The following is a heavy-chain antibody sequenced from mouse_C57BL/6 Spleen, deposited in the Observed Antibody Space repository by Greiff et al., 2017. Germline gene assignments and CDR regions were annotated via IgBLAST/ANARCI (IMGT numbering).Heavy chain of an antibody. V-gene: IGHV1-82*01. J-gene: IGHJ4*01. CDR3: ARSEDFYAMDY. CDR1: GYAFSSSW. CDR2: IYPGDGDT. Sequence: VQLQQSGPELVKPGASVKISCKASGYAFSSSWMNWVKQRPGKGLEWIGRIYPGDGDTNYNGKFKGKATLTADKSSSTAYMQLSSLTSEDSAVYFCARSEDFYAMDYWGQGTSVTVSS.